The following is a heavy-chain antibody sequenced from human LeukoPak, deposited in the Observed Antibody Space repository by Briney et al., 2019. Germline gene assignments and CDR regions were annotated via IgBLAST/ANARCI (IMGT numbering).Heavy chain of an antibody. J-gene: IGHJ4*02. CDR1: GFTFSNAY. CDR3: TTELGYCSGGSCFY. CDR2: IKSKTDGETT. V-gene: IGHV3-15*01. D-gene: IGHD2-15*01. Sequence: GGSLRLSCAASGFTFSNAYMSWVRQAPGKGLEWVSRIKSKTDGETTDYAATVKGRFTISIDDSKNTLYLQMNSLKTEDTAVYYCTTELGYCSGGSCFYWGQGTLVTVSS.